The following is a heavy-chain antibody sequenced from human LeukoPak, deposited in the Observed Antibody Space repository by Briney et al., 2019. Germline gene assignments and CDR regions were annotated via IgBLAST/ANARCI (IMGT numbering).Heavy chain of an antibody. CDR1: GGSISSSDYY. J-gene: IGHJ4*02. V-gene: IGHV4-30-4*01. Sequence: SQTLSLTCTVSGGSISSSDYYWSWIRQPPGKGQEWIGYIYHSGNTYYNPSLKSRVSISVDTSKNQFSLKLNSVTAADTAVYYCASIVVVAAAIDYWGQGTLVTVSS. CDR2: IYHSGNT. D-gene: IGHD2-2*01. CDR3: ASIVVVAAAIDY.